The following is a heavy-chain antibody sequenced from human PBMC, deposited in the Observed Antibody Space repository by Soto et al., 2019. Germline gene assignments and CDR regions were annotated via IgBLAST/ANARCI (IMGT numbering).Heavy chain of an antibody. Sequence: PGGSLRLSCAASGFTFSSYAMHWVRQAPGKGLKWVAVISYDGSNKYYADSVKGRFTISRDNSKNTLYLQMNSLRAEDTAVYYCARAPYCGGDCYLYYFDYWGQGTLVTV. CDR2: ISYDGSNK. D-gene: IGHD2-21*02. J-gene: IGHJ4*02. CDR1: GFTFSSYA. CDR3: ARAPYCGGDCYLYYFDY. V-gene: IGHV3-30-3*01.